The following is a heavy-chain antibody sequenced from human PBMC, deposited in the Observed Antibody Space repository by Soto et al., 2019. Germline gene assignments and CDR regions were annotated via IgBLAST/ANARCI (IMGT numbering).Heavy chain of an antibody. CDR2: ISSSSSYI. CDR1: GFTFSSYS. CDR3: ARDGGSSSWYEVYFDS. Sequence: EVQLVESGGGLVKPGGSLRLSCAASGFTFSSYSMNWVRQAPGKGLEWVSSISSSSSYIYYADSVKGRFTISRDNAKNSLDLQMNSLRAEDTAVYYCARDGGSSSWYEVYFDSWGQGTLVTVSS. D-gene: IGHD6-13*01. J-gene: IGHJ4*02. V-gene: IGHV3-21*01.